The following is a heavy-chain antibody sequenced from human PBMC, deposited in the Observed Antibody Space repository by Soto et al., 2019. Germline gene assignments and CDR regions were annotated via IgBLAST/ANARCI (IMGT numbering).Heavy chain of an antibody. CDR2: VHYSGST. V-gene: IGHV4-59*01. CDR1: GGSISSYY. J-gene: IGHJ6*02. CDR3: ARGMRESVHYYNMDV. D-gene: IGHD3-10*01. Sequence: QVQLQESGPGLVKPSETLSLTCTVSGGSISSYYWYWIRQPPGKGLEWIGYVHYSGSTNYNPSLKFRVTISVDTPKTQFSLKLSSVTAADTAVYYCARGMRESVHYYNMDVWGQGTTVTVSS.